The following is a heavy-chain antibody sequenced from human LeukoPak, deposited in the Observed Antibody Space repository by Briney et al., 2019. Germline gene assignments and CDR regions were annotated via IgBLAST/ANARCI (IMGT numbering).Heavy chain of an antibody. CDR2: ISTSGSII. J-gene: IGHJ4*02. Sequence: PGGSLRLSCAASGFTFSDYDMSWVRQAPGKGLEWVSYISTSGSIIYYADSVKGRFTISTDNAKNSLFLQMNSLRAEDTAVYYCAREGQWLVKYYFDYWGQGTLVTVSS. CDR3: AREGQWLVKYYFDY. D-gene: IGHD6-19*01. CDR1: GFTFSDYD. V-gene: IGHV3-11*04.